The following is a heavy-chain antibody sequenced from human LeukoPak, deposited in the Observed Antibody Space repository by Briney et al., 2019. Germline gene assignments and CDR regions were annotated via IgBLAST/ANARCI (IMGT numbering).Heavy chain of an antibody. V-gene: IGHV4-31*02. J-gene: IGHJ4*02. CDR3: ARAINYGGNFDY. CDR1: GFTFSSYA. D-gene: IGHD4-23*01. Sequence: LRLSCAASGFTFSSYAISWIRQHPGKGLEWIGYIYYSGSTYYNPSLKSRVTISVDTSKNQFSLKLSSVTAADTAVYYCARAINYGGNFDYWGQGTLVTVSS. CDR2: IYYSGST.